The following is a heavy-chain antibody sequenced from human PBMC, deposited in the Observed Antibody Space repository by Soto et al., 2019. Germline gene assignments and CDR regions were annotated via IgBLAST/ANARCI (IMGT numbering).Heavy chain of an antibody. CDR2: ISAYNGNT. CDR3: ARDQVVPAAIPALRLSWYYYYGMDV. D-gene: IGHD2-2*02. J-gene: IGHJ6*02. Sequence: RASVKVSCKASGYTFTSYGMHWVRQAPGQGLGWMGWISAYNGNTNYAQKLQGRVTMTTDTSTSTAYMELRSLRSDDTAVYYCARDQVVPAAIPALRLSWYYYYGMDVWGQGTTVTVSS. CDR1: GYTFTSYG. V-gene: IGHV1-18*04.